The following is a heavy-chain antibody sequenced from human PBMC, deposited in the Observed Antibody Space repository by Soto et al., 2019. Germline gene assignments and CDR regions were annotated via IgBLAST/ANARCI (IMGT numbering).Heavy chain of an antibody. CDR3: APETRTYYYGSGSYYFDY. J-gene: IGHJ4*02. V-gene: IGHV4-39*01. CDR1: GGSISSSSYY. D-gene: IGHD3-10*01. Sequence: QLQLQESGPGLVKPPETLSLTCTVSGGSISSSSYYWGWIRQPPGKGLEWIGSIYYSGSTYYNPSLKSRVTISVDTSKNQFSLKLSSVTAADTAVYYCAPETRTYYYGSGSYYFDYWGQGTLVTVSS. CDR2: IYYSGST.